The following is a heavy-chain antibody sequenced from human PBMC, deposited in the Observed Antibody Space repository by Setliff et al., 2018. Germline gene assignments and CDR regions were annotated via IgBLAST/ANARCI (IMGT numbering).Heavy chain of an antibody. V-gene: IGHV4-39*01. CDR1: GGSISSSRYY. Sequence: PSETLSLTCTVSGGSISSSRYYWGWIRQPPGKGLEWIGSINYSGSTYYNPSLKSRVTISVETSKNQFSLKLSSVTAADTAVYYCARAAGYSGSWYHYYYGMDVWGQGTTVTVSS. CDR2: INYSGST. D-gene: IGHD6-13*01. J-gene: IGHJ6*02. CDR3: ARAAGYSGSWYHYYYGMDV.